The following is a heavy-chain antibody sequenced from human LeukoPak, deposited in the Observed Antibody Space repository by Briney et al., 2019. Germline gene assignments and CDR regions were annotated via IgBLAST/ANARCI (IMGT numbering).Heavy chain of an antibody. D-gene: IGHD3-10*01. CDR3: AKGAHYYYGSGSYPHDY. J-gene: IGHJ4*02. V-gene: IGHV3-23*01. CDR2: ISGSGGST. Sequence: GGSLRLSCAASGFTFSSYVMSWVRHAPGKGLEWVSAISGSGGSTYYADSVKGRFTISRDNSKNTLYLQMNSLRAEDTAVYYCAKGAHYYYGSGSYPHDYWGQGTLVTVSS. CDR1: GFTFSSYV.